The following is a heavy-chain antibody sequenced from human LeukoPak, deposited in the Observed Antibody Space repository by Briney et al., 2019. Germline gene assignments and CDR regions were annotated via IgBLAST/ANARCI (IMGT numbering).Heavy chain of an antibody. D-gene: IGHD6-13*01. J-gene: IGHJ4*02. Sequence: GGSLRLSCAASGFTVSSNYMSWVRQAPGKGLEWVSVIYSGGSTYYADSVKGRFTTSRDNSKNTVYLQMNSLRAEDTGIYYCARGTSAGGPISPFDFWGQGTVVTVSS. V-gene: IGHV3-53*01. CDR2: IYSGGST. CDR1: GFTVSSNY. CDR3: ARGTSAGGPISPFDF.